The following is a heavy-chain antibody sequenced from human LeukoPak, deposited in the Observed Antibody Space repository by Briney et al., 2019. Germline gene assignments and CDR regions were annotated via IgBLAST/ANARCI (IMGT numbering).Heavy chain of an antibody. CDR2: IYYSGST. D-gene: IGHD5-12*01. V-gene: IGHV4-31*03. Sequence: SQTLSLTCTVSGGSISSGGYYWRWIRQHPGKGLEWIGYIYYSGSTYYNPSLKSRVTISVDTSKNQFSLKLSSVTAADTAVYYCARDPAGYYLDRGMDVWGQGTTVTVSS. J-gene: IGHJ6*02. CDR1: GGSISSGGYY. CDR3: ARDPAGYYLDRGMDV.